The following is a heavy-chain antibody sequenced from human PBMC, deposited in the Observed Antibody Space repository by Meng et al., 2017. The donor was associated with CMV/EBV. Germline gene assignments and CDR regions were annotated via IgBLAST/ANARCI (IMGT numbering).Heavy chain of an antibody. D-gene: IGHD3-3*01. CDR3: ARGDPALRFLEWLPRYYGMDV. Sequence: GSLSLTCAVYGGSFSGYYWSWIRQPPGKGLEWIGEINHSGSTNYNPSLKSRVTISVDTSKNQFSLKLSSVTAADTAVYYCARGDPALRFLEWLPRYYGMDVWGQGTTVTVSS. CDR2: INHSGST. V-gene: IGHV4-34*01. CDR1: GGSFSGYY. J-gene: IGHJ6*02.